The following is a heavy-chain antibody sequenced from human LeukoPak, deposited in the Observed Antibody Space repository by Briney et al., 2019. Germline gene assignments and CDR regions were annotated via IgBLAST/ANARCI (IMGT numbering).Heavy chain of an antibody. V-gene: IGHV1-18*01. CDR3: ASSMVRGVGNWFDP. CDR1: GYTFTSYG. D-gene: IGHD3-10*01. CDR2: ISAYNGNT. J-gene: IGHJ5*02. Sequence: ASVKVSCKASGYTFTSYGISWVRQAPGQGLEWMGWISAYNGNTNYAQKLQGRVTITADKSTSTAYMELSSLRSEDTAVYYCASSMVRGVGNWFDPWGQGTLVTVSS.